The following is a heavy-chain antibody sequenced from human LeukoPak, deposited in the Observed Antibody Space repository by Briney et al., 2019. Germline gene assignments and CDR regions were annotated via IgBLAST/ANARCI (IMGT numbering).Heavy chain of an antibody. J-gene: IGHJ4*02. Sequence: PGGSLRLSCAASGFTFSSYWMSSVRQAPGKGLEWVANIKQDGSEKYYVDSVKGRFTISRDNAKNSLYLQMNSLRAEDTAVYYCARVKWQWLVLDYFDYWGQGTLVTVSS. D-gene: IGHD6-19*01. CDR1: GFTFSSYW. CDR3: ARVKWQWLVLDYFDY. CDR2: IKQDGSEK. V-gene: IGHV3-7*01.